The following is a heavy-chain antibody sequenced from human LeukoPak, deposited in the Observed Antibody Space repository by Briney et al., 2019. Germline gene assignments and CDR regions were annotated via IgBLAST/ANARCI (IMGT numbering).Heavy chain of an antibody. V-gene: IGHV1-18*01. CDR1: GYTFTSYD. CDR2: ISAYNGDT. D-gene: IGHD3-9*01. CDR3: ARDSYDFLTGRYSGSGGDY. Sequence: GASVKVSCKASGYTFTSYDINWVRQATGQGLEWVGWISAYNGDTKYAQKLQGRVTMTTDTSTRTVNMELRTLRSDDTAVYYCARDSYDFLTGRYSGSGGDYWGQGTLVTVSS. J-gene: IGHJ4*02.